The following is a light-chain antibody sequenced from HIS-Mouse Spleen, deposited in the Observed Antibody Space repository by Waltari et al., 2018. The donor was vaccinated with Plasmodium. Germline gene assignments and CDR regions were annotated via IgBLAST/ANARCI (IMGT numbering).Light chain of an antibody. Sequence: EIVLTQSPGTLSLSPGERATLSCRARQSVSSSYLAWYQQKPGQAPRLLIYGASSRATGIPDRFSGSGSGTDFTLTISRLEPEDFAVYYCQQYGSSPYTFGQGTKL. CDR3: QQYGSSPYT. V-gene: IGKV3-20*01. CDR1: QSVSSSY. J-gene: IGKJ2*01. CDR2: GAS.